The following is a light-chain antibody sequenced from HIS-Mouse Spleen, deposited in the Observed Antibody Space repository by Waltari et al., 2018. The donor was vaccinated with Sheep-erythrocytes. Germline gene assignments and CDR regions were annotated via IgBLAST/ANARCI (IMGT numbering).Light chain of an antibody. J-gene: IGLJ2*01. Sequence: SYELTQPHSVSVSPGQTASITCSGDKLGDQYACWYQQKPGQSPVLVIYQDSKRPSGIPERVSGSNSGNTATLTISGTQAMDEADYYCQAWDSSTAVFGGGTKLTVL. CDR2: QDS. CDR1: KLGDQY. V-gene: IGLV3-1*01. CDR3: QAWDSSTAV.